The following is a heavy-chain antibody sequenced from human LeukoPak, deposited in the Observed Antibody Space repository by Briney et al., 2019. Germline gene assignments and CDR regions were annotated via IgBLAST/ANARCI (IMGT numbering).Heavy chain of an antibody. CDR2: IYSGGST. V-gene: IGHV3-66*01. J-gene: IGHJ5*02. Sequence: TGGSLRLSCAASGFTVSANYMSWVRQSPGKGLEWVSIIYSGGSTDYADSVKGRFTISKDNSKNTVFLQMNSLRAEDTAMYYCASLYCSRGSCAFDVWGQGTLVTVSP. CDR1: GFTVSANY. CDR3: ASLYCSRGSCAFDV. D-gene: IGHD2-15*01.